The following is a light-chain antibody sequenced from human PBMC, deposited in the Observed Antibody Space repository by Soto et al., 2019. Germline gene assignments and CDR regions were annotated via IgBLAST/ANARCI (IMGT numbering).Light chain of an antibody. Sequence: DIQMTQSPSTLTASVGDRVTITCRASQSISTWLAWYQQKPGKDPKVIIDKASSLESGVPSSFSGSGSGTGFTLTITSLQPDDCATYDCKQYSRYPYTCGQGPKL. CDR2: KAS. J-gene: IGKJ2*01. CDR3: KQYSRYPYT. V-gene: IGKV1-5*03. CDR1: QSISTW.